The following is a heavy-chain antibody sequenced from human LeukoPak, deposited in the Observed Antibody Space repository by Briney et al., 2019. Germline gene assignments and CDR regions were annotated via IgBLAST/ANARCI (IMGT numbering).Heavy chain of an antibody. CDR3: ARHVWDSVLLWFGGNYYFDY. CDR1: GGSISSYY. V-gene: IGHV4-59*08. D-gene: IGHD3-10*01. J-gene: IGHJ4*02. CDR2: IYYSGST. Sequence: SETLSLTCTVSGGSISSYYWSWIRQPPGKGLEWIGYIYYSGSTNYNPSLKSRVTISVDTSKNQFSLKLSSVTAADTAVYYCARHVWDSVLLWFGGNYYFDYWGQGTLVTVSS.